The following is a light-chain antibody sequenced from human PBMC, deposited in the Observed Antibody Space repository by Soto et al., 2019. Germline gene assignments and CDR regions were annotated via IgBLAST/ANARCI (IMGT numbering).Light chain of an antibody. V-gene: IGLV1-47*01. CDR2: RNN. CDR1: SSNIA. CDR3: AAWDDSRSGPYV. J-gene: IGLJ1*01. Sequence: QSVLTQPPSASGTPGQRVTISCSGSSSNIAWYQHLPGTSPKLLIYRNNQRPSGVPDRFSGSKSGTSASLAISGLRAEDEADYYCAAWDDSRSGPYVFGTGTKLTVL.